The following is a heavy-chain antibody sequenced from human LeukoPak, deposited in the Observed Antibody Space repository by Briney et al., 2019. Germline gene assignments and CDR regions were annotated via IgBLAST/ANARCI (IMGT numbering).Heavy chain of an antibody. V-gene: IGHV1-58*02. D-gene: IGHD3-10*01. CDR3: AAVPDYYGSGSQRENWFDP. Sequence: GASVKVSCKASGFTFTNSAMQWVRQARGQRLEWIGWIVVGSGNTNYAQKFQERVTITRDMSTSTAYMELSSLRSEDTAVYYCAAVPDYYGSGSQRENWFDPWGQGTLVTVSS. J-gene: IGHJ5*02. CDR1: GFTFTNSA. CDR2: IVVGSGNT.